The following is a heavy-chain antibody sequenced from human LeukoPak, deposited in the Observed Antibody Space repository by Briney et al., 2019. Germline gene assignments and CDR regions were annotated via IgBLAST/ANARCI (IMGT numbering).Heavy chain of an antibody. V-gene: IGHV4-39*01. CDR1: GGSIKSSGYY. CDR3: ARVRAGVYLDY. D-gene: IGHD2-8*01. J-gene: IGHJ4*02. Sequence: SETLSLTCIVSGGSIKSSGYYWGWLRQPPGKGLEWIGNIYYSGSTYYNPSLKSRVTISVDTSKNQFSLKLGSVTAADTAVYYWARVRAGVYLDYWGQGTLVTVSS. CDR2: IYYSGST.